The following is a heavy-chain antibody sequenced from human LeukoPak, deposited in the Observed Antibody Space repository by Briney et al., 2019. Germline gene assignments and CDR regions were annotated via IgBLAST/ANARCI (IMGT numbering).Heavy chain of an antibody. CDR1: GFTFSSYE. CDR2: ISSSGSTI. D-gene: IGHD3-9*01. J-gene: IGHJ4*02. V-gene: IGHV3-48*03. Sequence: GGSLRLSCAASGFTFSSYEMNWVRQAPGKGLEWVSYISSSGSTIYYADSVKGRFTISRDNAKNTLYLQMNSLRAEDTAVYYCAKDGAGYYDILTGYSPFDYWGQGTLVTVSS. CDR3: AKDGAGYYDILTGYSPFDY.